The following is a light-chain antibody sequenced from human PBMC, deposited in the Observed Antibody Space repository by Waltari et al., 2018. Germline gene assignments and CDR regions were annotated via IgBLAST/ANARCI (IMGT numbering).Light chain of an antibody. CDR1: HTGLDRSKTKNY. Sequence: DIVMTQSPDFLSVSLGERATINCKTSHTGLDRSKTKNYLAWYQQKPGQLPKLLIYWASTRESGVPDRFSGSGTGTDFTLTISSLQAEDVAVYYCQQYQSTPPEYAFGQGTKLEI. V-gene: IGKV4-1*01. CDR2: WAS. J-gene: IGKJ2*01. CDR3: QQYQSTPPEYA.